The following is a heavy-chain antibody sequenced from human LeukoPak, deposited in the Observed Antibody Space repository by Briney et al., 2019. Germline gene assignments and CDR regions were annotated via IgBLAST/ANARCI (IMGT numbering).Heavy chain of an antibody. D-gene: IGHD3-22*01. CDR3: ARDMRGYSDDASFISFGI. CDR1: GESFSGYS. Sequence: SETLSLTCVVYGESFSGYSWSWIRQPPGKGLEWIGYIYYSGSTTYNPSLKSRVTISVDTSKKQFSLKLASVTAADTAIYYCARDMRGYSDDASFISFGIWGRGTVVTVSS. J-gene: IGHJ3*02. V-gene: IGHV4-59*01. CDR2: IYYSGST.